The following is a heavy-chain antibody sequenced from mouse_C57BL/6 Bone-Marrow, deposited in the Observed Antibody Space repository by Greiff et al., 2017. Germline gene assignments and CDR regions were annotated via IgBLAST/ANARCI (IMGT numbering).Heavy chain of an antibody. V-gene: IGHV5-9-1*02. Sequence: EVHLVESGEGLVKPGGSLKLSCAASGFTFSSYAMSWVRQTPEKRLEWVAYISSGGDYIYYADTVKGRFTISRDNARNTLYLQMSSLKSEDTAMYYCTRDEGDGDWYCDVWGTGTTVTVSS. CDR2: ISSGGDYI. J-gene: IGHJ1*03. CDR3: TRDEGDGDWYCDV. D-gene: IGHD1-1*01. CDR1: GFTFSSYA.